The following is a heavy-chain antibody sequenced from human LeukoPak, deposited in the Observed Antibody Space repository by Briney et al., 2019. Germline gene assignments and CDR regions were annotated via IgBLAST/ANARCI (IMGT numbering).Heavy chain of an antibody. CDR1: GFTFSSYE. V-gene: IGHV3-48*03. J-gene: IGHJ4*02. D-gene: IGHD5-24*01. CDR3: ARDMATITGIDY. Sequence: PGGSLRLSCAASGFTFSSYEMNWVRQAPGRGLEWVSYISSSGSTIYYADSVKGRFTISRDNAKNSLYLQMNSLRAEDTAVYYCARDMATITGIDYWGQGTLVTVSS. CDR2: ISSSGSTI.